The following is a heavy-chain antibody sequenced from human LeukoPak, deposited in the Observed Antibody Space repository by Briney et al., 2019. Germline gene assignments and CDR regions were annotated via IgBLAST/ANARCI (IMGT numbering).Heavy chain of an antibody. Sequence: QAGGSLRLSCAASGFTFSSYGMHWVRQAPGKGLEWVAVISYDGSNKYYADSVKGRFTISRDNSKNTLYLQMNSLRAEDTAVYYCAREVRAVGAPHFDYWGQGTLVTVSS. J-gene: IGHJ4*02. CDR1: GFTFSSYG. CDR3: AREVRAVGAPHFDY. V-gene: IGHV3-30*19. CDR2: ISYDGSNK. D-gene: IGHD1-26*01.